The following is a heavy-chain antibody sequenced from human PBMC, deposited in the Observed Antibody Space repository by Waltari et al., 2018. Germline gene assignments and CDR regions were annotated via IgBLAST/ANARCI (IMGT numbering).Heavy chain of an antibody. CDR1: GDSISSYY. Sequence: QVQLQESGPRLVKPSETLSLTCTVSGDSISSYYWSWIRQPAGKGLEWIGRIYTNWRTTYTPSLKIRVTMSVDKSKNQFSLAVPSVTAADTAVYFCARGPSLGDLLAGSFLGYYFGMDVWGQGTTVIVSS. V-gene: IGHV4-4*07. J-gene: IGHJ6*02. CDR2: IYTNWRT. D-gene: IGHD3-9*01. CDR3: ARGPSLGDLLAGSFLGYYFGMDV.